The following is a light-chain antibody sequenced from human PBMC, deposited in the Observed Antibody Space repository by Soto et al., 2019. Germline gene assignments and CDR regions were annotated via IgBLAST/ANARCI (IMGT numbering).Light chain of an antibody. CDR2: AAS. CDR1: QSISSY. V-gene: IGKV1-39*01. CDR3: QQTYSTPIP. Sequence: DIQMTQSPSSLSASVGDRVTITCRASQSISSYLNWYQQKPGKAPKLLIYAASSLQSGVPSRFSGSGSGTDFTLTISSLQPEDFAPYCCQQTYSTPIPFGQGTRPEIK. J-gene: IGKJ5*01.